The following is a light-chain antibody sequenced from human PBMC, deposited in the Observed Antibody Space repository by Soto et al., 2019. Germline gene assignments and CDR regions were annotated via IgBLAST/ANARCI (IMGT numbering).Light chain of an antibody. CDR3: CSYAGSYTVV. CDR1: RSNVGDYDY. Sequence: QSVLTQPRSVSGSPGQSVTISCTGTRSNVGDYDYVSWYQQHPGKAPKLMIYDVSKRPSGVPDRFSGSKSGNTASLTISGLQAEDEADYYCCSYAGSYTVVFGGGTKLTVL. V-gene: IGLV2-11*01. CDR2: DVS. J-gene: IGLJ2*01.